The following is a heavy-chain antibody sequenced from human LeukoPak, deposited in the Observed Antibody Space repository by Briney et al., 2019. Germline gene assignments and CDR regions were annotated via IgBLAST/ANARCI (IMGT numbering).Heavy chain of an antibody. V-gene: IGHV4-34*01. Sequence: NPSETLSLTCAVYGGSFSGYYWSWIRQPPGKGLEWIGEINHSGSTNYNPSLKSRVTISVDTSKNQFSLKLSSVTAADTAVYYCARSQPTYSSSWRHYFGYWGQGTLVTVSS. D-gene: IGHD6-13*01. CDR2: INHSGST. CDR1: GGSFSGYY. CDR3: ARSQPTYSSSWRHYFGY. J-gene: IGHJ4*02.